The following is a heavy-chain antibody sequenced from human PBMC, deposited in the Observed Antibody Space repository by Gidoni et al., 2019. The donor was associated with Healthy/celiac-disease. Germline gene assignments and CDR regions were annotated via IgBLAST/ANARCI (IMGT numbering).Heavy chain of an antibody. D-gene: IGHD2-8*01. CDR3: ARTVPMVYATIDY. Sequence: QVQLQQWGAGLLKPSETLSLTCAVYGGSFSGYYWSWIRQPPGKGLEWIGEINHSGSTNYNPSLKSRFTISVDTSKNQFSLKLSSVTAADTAVYYCARTVPMVYATIDYWGQGTLVTVSS. CDR2: INHSGST. J-gene: IGHJ4*02. V-gene: IGHV4-34*01. CDR1: GGSFSGYY.